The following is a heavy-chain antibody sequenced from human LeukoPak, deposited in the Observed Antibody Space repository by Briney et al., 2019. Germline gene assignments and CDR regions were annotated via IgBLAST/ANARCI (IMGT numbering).Heavy chain of an antibody. CDR1: GGSFSGYY. CDR3: ARGYCSGGSCYSWGYYYYYMDV. Sequence: SETLPLTCAVYGGSFSGYYWSWIRQPPGKGLEWIGEINDNGSTNYNPSLKSRVTISVDTSKNQFSLKLSSVTAADTAVYYCARGYCSGGSCYSWGYYYYYMDVWGKGTTVTVSS. V-gene: IGHV4-34*01. D-gene: IGHD2-15*01. CDR2: INDNGST. J-gene: IGHJ6*03.